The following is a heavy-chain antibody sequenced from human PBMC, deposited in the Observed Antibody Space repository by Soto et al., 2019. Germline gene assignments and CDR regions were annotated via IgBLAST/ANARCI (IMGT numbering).Heavy chain of an antibody. V-gene: IGHV3-23*01. Sequence: EVQLLESGGALVQPGWSLRLSCAASGFTFSRHAMSWVRQAPGKGLEWVSAITGSGGSTYYADSVKGRFTISRDNSKNTLYLQMNSLIAEDTAVYYCAKVMGAYVTQYYFDYWGQGTLVTVSS. CDR1: GFTFSRHA. J-gene: IGHJ4*02. CDR2: ITGSGGST. CDR3: AKVMGAYVTQYYFDY. D-gene: IGHD2-21*02.